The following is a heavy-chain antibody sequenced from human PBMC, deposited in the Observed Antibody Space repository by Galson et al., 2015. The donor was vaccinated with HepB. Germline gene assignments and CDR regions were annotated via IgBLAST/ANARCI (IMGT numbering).Heavy chain of an antibody. V-gene: IGHV4-59*08. J-gene: IGHJ5*02. D-gene: IGHD2-2*01. CDR1: GASINNYY. CDR3: ARHPPRGTDGYASDS. CDR2: AFHTGDT. Sequence: ETLSLTCSVSGASINNYYWSWIRQPPEKGLEGIGFAFHTGDTNYNPSLQSRVAISLDSFRNQVSLNLIFVTATDTAIYYCARHPPRGTDGYASDSWGQGTLVTVSS.